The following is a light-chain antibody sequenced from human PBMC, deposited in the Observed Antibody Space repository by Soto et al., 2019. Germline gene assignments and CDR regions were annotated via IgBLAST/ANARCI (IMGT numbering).Light chain of an antibody. V-gene: IGKV3D-20*02. CDR1: QNIFSNY. CDR3: QHQGRAAWT. J-gene: IGKJ1*01. Sequence: SQNIFSNYVTWYQQKPGQAPRLLIYDASNRATGIPDRFSCSGSGTDIRLTIAVLESEQIPAYYLQHQGRAAWTFGQGTKVDIK. CDR2: DAS.